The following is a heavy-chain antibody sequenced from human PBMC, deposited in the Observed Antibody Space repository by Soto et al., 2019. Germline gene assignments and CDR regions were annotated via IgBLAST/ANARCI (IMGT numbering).Heavy chain of an antibody. V-gene: IGHV3-30-3*01. CDR1: GFTFSAYV. Sequence: QVQLVESGGGVVQPGTSLSVSCGASGFTFSAYVMHWVRQAPGKGLEWVAGISYDGISEYYAASVKGRFTVSRDNSKNTVFLQMNTLRVEDTAVYYCARGMIQDVEYWGQGTMVTVSS. D-gene: IGHD3-22*01. J-gene: IGHJ4*02. CDR3: ARGMIQDVEY. CDR2: ISYDGISE.